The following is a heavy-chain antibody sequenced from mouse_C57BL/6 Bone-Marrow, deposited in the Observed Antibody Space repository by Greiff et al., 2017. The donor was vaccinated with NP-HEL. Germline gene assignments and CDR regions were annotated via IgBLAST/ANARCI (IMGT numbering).Heavy chain of an antibody. D-gene: IGHD2-3*01. CDR3: ARHDGYLYYFDY. J-gene: IGHJ2*01. CDR2: IYPGDGDT. CDR1: GYAFSSYW. Sequence: QVQLQQPGAELVKPGASVKISCKASGYAFSSYWMNWVKQRPGKGLEWIGQIYPGDGDTNYNGKFKGKATLTADKSSSTAYMQLSSLTSEDSAVYFCARHDGYLYYFDYWGQGTTLTVSS. V-gene: IGHV1-80*01.